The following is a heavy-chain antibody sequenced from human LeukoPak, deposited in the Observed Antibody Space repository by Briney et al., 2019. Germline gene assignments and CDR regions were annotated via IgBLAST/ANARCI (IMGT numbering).Heavy chain of an antibody. J-gene: IGHJ3*02. D-gene: IGHD3-3*01. Sequence: PGGSLRLSCAASGFTFSSYAMSWVRQAPGKGLEWVSAISGSGGSTYYADSVKGRFTISRDNSKNTLYLQMNSLRAEDTAVYYCADHGYDFWSGSAFDIWGQGKMVTVSS. CDR2: ISGSGGST. CDR3: ADHGYDFWSGSAFDI. V-gene: IGHV3-23*01. CDR1: GFTFSSYA.